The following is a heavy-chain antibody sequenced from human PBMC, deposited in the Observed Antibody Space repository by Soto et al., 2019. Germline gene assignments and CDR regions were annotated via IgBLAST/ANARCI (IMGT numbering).Heavy chain of an antibody. V-gene: IGHV5-10-1*01. CDR3: ARHTFSCTKGVCYTSCHCCYGMDV. CDR2: IDPSDSYT. CDR1: GYSFSSYW. D-gene: IGHD2-8*01. J-gene: IGHJ6*02. Sequence: GESLKISCKGSGYSFSSYWISWVRQMPGKGPEWMGRIDPSDSYTNYSPSFQGHVTISADKSISTAYLQWSSLKASDTAMYYCARHTFSCTKGVCYTSCHCCYGMDVWGQGTTVTVSS.